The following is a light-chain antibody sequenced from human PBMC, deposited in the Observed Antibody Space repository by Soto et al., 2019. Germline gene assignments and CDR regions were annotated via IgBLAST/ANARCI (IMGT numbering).Light chain of an antibody. CDR2: GTS. J-gene: IGKJ1*01. Sequence: EVVLTQSPGTLSLSAGERATLSCRASQSVSSNYLAWYQQKPGQAPRLLIYGTSSRATGIPDRFSGSGSGTDFTLTISRLEPEDSAVYYCQQYVTSPGWVFGQGTKVDIK. V-gene: IGKV3-20*01. CDR1: QSVSSNY. CDR3: QQYVTSPGWV.